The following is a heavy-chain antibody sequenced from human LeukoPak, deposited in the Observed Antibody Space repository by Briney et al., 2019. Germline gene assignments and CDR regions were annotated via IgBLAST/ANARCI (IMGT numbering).Heavy chain of an antibody. D-gene: IGHD3-22*01. CDR3: ARVSPDSSGYYIDY. CDR2: INHSGST. J-gene: IGHJ4*02. Sequence: SETLSLTCAVYGSLDIYYFMFVRQPPGKGLEWIGEINHSGSTNYNPSLKSRVTISVDTSKNQFSLKLSSVTAADTAVYYCARVSPDSSGYYIDYWGQGTLVTVSS. CDR1: GSLDIYY. V-gene: IGHV4-34*01.